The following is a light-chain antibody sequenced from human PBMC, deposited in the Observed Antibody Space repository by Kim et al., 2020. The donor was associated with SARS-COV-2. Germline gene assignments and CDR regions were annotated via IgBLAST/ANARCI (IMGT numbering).Light chain of an antibody. CDR2: AAS. J-gene: IGKJ4*01. Sequence: SVGDRVTFPCRASQGIRIDLGWYQQRPGPAPKRLIYAASSLQSGVPSRFRGSGAGTEFTLTFSSLQPEDFATYYCLQHNSYPLLTFGGGTKVDIK. CDR3: LQHNSYPLLT. CDR1: QGIRID. V-gene: IGKV1-17*01.